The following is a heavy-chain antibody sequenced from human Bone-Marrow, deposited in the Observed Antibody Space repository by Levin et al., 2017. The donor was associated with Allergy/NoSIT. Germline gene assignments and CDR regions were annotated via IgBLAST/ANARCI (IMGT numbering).Heavy chain of an antibody. J-gene: IGHJ5*02. V-gene: IGHV3-11*01. CDR1: GFPFSDYY. D-gene: IGHD6-19*01. CDR2: ISSSGSTI. CDR3: ARRHTPLNNSSGFNWFDP. Sequence: LSLTCAASGFPFSDYYMSWIRQAPGKGLEWVSYISSSGSTIYYADSVKGRFTISRDNAKNSLYLQMNSLRAEDTAVYYCARRHTPLNNSSGFNWFDPWGQGTLVTVSS.